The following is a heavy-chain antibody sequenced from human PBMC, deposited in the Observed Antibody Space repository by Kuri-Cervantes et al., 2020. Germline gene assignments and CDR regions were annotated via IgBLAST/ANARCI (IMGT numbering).Heavy chain of an antibody. D-gene: IGHD3-22*01. CDR3: ARRYYDSSGYYLDDY. CDR2: ISYDGSNK. J-gene: IGHJ4*02. CDR1: GFTFSSYA. Sequence: GESLKISCAASGFTFSSYAMHWVRQAPGKGLEWVAVISYDGSNKYYADSVKGRFTISRDNSKNTLYLQMNSLRAEDTAVYYCARRYYDSSGYYLDDYWGPGNLVHVAS. V-gene: IGHV3-30*04.